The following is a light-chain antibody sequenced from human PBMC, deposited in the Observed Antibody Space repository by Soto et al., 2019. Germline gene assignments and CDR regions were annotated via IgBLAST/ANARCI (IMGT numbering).Light chain of an antibody. J-gene: IGKJ4*01. CDR2: AAS. CDR1: QPINRW. Sequence: DIQMTQSPSPLSASVGDRVTISCRASQPINRWLAWYQQKPGKAPKLLIYAASSLHTGVPLRFSGSGSGTDFFLTTSSLQPEDFATYYCKQSKSFPLTFGGGTKVDIK. CDR3: KQSKSFPLT. V-gene: IGKV1-12*01.